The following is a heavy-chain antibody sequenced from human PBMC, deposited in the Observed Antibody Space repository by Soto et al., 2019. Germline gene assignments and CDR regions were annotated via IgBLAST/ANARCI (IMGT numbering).Heavy chain of an antibody. CDR2: IIPILGIA. CDR3: ARDLLNNWNYS. V-gene: IGHV1-69*04. D-gene: IGHD1-7*01. CDR1: GYTFTSYG. Sequence: SVKVSCKASGYTFTSYGISWVRQAPGQGLEWMGRIIPILGIANYAQKFQGRVTITADKSTSTAYMELSSLRSEDTAVYYCARDLLNNWNYSWGQGTLVTVSS. J-gene: IGHJ1*01.